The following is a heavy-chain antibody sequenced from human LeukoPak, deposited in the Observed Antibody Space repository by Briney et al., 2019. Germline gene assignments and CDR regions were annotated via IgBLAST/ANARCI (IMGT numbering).Heavy chain of an antibody. CDR3: ARDYDSSGYNFDY. D-gene: IGHD3-22*01. CDR2: ISYDGSNK. V-gene: IGHV3-30-3*01. Sequence: GRSLRLSCAASGFTFSSYAMHWVRQAPDKGLEWVAVISYDGSNKYYADSVKGRFTISRDNSKNTLYLQMNSLRAEDTAVYYCARDYDSSGYNFDYWGQGTLVTVSS. J-gene: IGHJ4*02. CDR1: GFTFSSYA.